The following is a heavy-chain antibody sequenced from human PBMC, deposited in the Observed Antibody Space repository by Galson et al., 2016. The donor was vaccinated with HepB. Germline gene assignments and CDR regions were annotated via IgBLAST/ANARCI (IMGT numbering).Heavy chain of an antibody. CDR3: ARGEGYHFDY. J-gene: IGHJ4*02. Sequence: SLRLSCAASGFTFSRYWMHWVRQAPGKGLVWVSHINSDGAITTYADSVKGRFTISRDNAKNTLYLQMNSLRAEDTAMYYCARGEGYHFDYWGQGTLLTVSS. V-gene: IGHV3-74*01. CDR2: INSDGAIT. CDR1: GFTFSRYW. D-gene: IGHD5-24*01.